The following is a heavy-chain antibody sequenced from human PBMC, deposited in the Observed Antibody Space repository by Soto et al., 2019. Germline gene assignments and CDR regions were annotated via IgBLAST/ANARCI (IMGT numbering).Heavy chain of an antibody. CDR1: GGSFSGYY. V-gene: IGHV4-34*01. J-gene: IGHJ4*02. Sequence: PSETLSLTCAFYGGSFSGYYWSWIRQPPGKGLEWIGEINHSGSTNYNPSLKSRVTISVDTSKNQFSLKLSSVTAADTAVYYCARGRRIRLELRHYFDYWGQGTLVTVSS. CDR3: ARGRRIRLELRHYFDY. CDR2: INHSGST. D-gene: IGHD1-7*01.